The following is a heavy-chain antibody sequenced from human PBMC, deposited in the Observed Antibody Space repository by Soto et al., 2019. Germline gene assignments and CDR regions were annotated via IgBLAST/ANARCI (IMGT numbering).Heavy chain of an antibody. J-gene: IGHJ6*02. Sequence: PGGSLRLSCAASGFTFSNAWMSWVRQAPGKGLERVGRIKSKTDGGTTDYAAPVKGRFTISRDDSKNTLYLQMNSLETEDTAVYYCTSWFGGEKPYRPRAFYYYYGMDVWGQGTTVTVSS. CDR1: GFTFSNAW. CDR2: IKSKTDGGTT. V-gene: IGHV3-15*01. CDR3: TSWFGGEKPYRPRAFYYYYGMDV. D-gene: IGHD3-10*01.